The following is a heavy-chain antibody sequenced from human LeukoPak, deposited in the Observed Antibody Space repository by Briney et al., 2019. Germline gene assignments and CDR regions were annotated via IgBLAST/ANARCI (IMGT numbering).Heavy chain of an antibody. D-gene: IGHD3-22*01. J-gene: IGHJ4*02. Sequence: ASVKVSCKASGYTFTSYDINWVRQATGQGLEWMGWMNPNSGNTGYAQKFQGRVTITRNTSISTAYMELSSLRSEDTAVYYCALVESDDSSSYYRQKVYLDFWGQGTLVTVSS. CDR1: GYTFTSYD. V-gene: IGHV1-8*03. CDR3: ALVESDDSSSYYRQKVYLDF. CDR2: MNPNSGNT.